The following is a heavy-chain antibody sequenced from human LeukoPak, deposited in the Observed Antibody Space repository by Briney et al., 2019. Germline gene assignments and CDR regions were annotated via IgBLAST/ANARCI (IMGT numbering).Heavy chain of an antibody. Sequence: SETLSLTCTVSGGSISSYYWSWIRQPPGKGLEWIGYIYYSGSTNYNPSLKSRVTISVDTSKNQFSLKLSSVTAADTAVYYCARDHNKYDFWGGYYTRYGMDVWGQGTTVTVSS. D-gene: IGHD3-3*01. J-gene: IGHJ6*02. CDR3: ARDHNKYDFWGGYYTRYGMDV. V-gene: IGHV4-59*01. CDR1: GGSISSYY. CDR2: IYYSGST.